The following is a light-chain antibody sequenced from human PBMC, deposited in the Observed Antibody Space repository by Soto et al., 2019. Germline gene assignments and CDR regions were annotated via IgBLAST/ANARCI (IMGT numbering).Light chain of an antibody. J-gene: IGKJ1*01. Sequence: DIVLTQSPGTLSLSPGERATLSCRASQGVSSTYLAWYQQKPGQAPKLLIYGASSRATGIPGRVSGSGSETDFTLTIIRLEPEDFALYFCHHFGNSRWTFGQGTKVEIK. V-gene: IGKV3-20*01. CDR1: QGVSSTY. CDR2: GAS. CDR3: HHFGNSRWT.